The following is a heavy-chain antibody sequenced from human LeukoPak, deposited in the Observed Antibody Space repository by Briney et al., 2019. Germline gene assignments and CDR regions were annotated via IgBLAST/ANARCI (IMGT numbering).Heavy chain of an antibody. D-gene: IGHD2-8*01. CDR3: ARGYCTNGVCYDWFDP. Sequence: ASVKVSCKASGYTFTSYGISWVRQAPGQGLEWMGWINPNSGGTNYAQKFQGRVTMTRDTSISTAYMELSRLRSDDTAVYYCARGYCTNGVCYDWFDPWGQGTLVTVSS. J-gene: IGHJ5*02. CDR1: GYTFTSYG. CDR2: INPNSGGT. V-gene: IGHV1-2*02.